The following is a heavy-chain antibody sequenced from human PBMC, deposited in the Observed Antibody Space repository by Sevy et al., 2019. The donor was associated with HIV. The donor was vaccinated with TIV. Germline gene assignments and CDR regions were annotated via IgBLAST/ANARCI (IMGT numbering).Heavy chain of an antibody. V-gene: IGHV4-4*02. J-gene: IGHJ4*02. Sequence: SETLSLTCAVSGGSISSSNWWSWVRQPPGKGLEWIGEIYHSGSTNYNPSLMSRVTISVDKSKNQFSLKLSSVTAADTAVYYCASFIAARPPYYFDYWGQGTLVTVSS. D-gene: IGHD6-6*01. CDR3: ASFIAARPPYYFDY. CDR2: IYHSGST. CDR1: GGSISSSNW.